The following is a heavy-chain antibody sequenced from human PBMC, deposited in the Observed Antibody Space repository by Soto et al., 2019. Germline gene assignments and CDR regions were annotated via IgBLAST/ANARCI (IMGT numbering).Heavy chain of an antibody. V-gene: IGHV1-18*01. D-gene: IGHD4-17*01. CDR1: GYTFTNYG. CDR3: ARDGDAEANFDP. Sequence: QVQLMQSGAEVKKPGASVKVSCKASGYTFTNYGISWVRQAPGQGLEWMGWINGYNGYTNYAQKFQGRVTMATDTSTSTAYMELRSLRSDDTAVYYCARDGDAEANFDPWGQGTLFTVSS. J-gene: IGHJ5*02. CDR2: INGYNGYT.